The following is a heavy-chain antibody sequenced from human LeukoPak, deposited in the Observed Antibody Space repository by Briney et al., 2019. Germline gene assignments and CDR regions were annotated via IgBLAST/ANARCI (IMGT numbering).Heavy chain of an antibody. J-gene: IGHJ4*02. Sequence: SETLSLTCSVSGASVSNFFWSWIRQPPGKALEWIGYIHNSGTTKYNPSLKGRVSMSMDTSKNQFSLNVVSVSSTDTAVYYCARDPAGDYGYWGQGTLVTVS. CDR1: GASVSNFF. CDR3: ARDPAGDYGY. V-gene: IGHV4-59*02. CDR2: IHNSGTT. D-gene: IGHD4-17*01.